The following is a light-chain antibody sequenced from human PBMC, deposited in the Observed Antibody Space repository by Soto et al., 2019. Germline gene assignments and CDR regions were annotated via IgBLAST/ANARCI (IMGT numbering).Light chain of an antibody. CDR2: GAS. Sequence: EIVLTQSPGTLSLSPGEEATLSCRASQSVDSHYLAWYQQKPGQTPRLIIYGASGRADGIPHRFSGSGFGTDFTLTISKVEPEDFAVYYCQQYGTPRSVTFGQGTRLDI. V-gene: IGKV3-20*01. CDR1: QSVDSHY. J-gene: IGKJ5*01. CDR3: QQYGTPRSVT.